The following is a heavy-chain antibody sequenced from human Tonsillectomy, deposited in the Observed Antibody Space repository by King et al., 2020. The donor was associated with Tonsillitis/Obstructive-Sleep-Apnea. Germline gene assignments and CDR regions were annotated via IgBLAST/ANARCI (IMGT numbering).Heavy chain of an antibody. Sequence: QLVQSGAEVKKPGASVKVSCKASGYTFTSYGISWVRQAPGQGLEWMGWISAYNGNTNYAQKLQGRVTMTTDTSTSTAYMELRSLRSDDTAVYYCARAPKDYSRPLQGDYYYYMDVWGKGTTVTVSS. CDR1: GYTFTSYG. CDR2: ISAYNGNT. J-gene: IGHJ6*03. D-gene: IGHD4-11*01. V-gene: IGHV1-18*01. CDR3: ARAPKDYSRPLQGDYYYYMDV.